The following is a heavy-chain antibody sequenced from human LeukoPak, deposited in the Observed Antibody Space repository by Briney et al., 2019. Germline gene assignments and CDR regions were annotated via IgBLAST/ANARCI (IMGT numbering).Heavy chain of an antibody. D-gene: IGHD6-6*01. CDR1: GGSFSGYY. CDR2: INHSGST. V-gene: IGHV4-34*01. J-gene: IGHJ5*02. CDR3: ARATSNSYNWFDP. Sequence: SETLSLTCAVYGGSFSGYYWSWIRQPPGEGLEWIGEINHSGSTNYNPSLKSRVTISVDTSKNQFSLKLSSVTAADTAVYYCARATSNSYNWFDPWGQGTLVTVSS.